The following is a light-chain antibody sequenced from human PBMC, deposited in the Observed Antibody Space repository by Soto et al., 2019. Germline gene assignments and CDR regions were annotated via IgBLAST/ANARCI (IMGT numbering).Light chain of an antibody. CDR2: GAS. Sequence: EIVLTQSPGTLSLSPGERATVSCRASQRASSSYFAWYQQKPGQAPRLLISGASNRATGIPDRFSGSWSGTDFTLTISILEPEDFAVYYCQHYARSVGTFGQGTRVEIK. CDR1: QRASSSY. J-gene: IGKJ1*01. CDR3: QHYARSVGT. V-gene: IGKV3-20*01.